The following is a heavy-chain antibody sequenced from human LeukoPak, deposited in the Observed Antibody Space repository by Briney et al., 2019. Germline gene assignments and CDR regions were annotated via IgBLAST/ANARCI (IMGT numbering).Heavy chain of an antibody. CDR3: ARAPVPGGSGSFLNYYYYYMDV. D-gene: IGHD3-10*01. Sequence: SVKVSCKASGGTFSSYVISWVRQAPGQGLEWMGGIIPIFGTANYAQKFQGRVTITADESTSTAYMELSSLRSEDTAVYYCARAPVPGGSGSFLNYYYYYMDVWGKGTTVTVSS. CDR2: IIPIFGTA. V-gene: IGHV1-69*13. CDR1: GGTFSSYV. J-gene: IGHJ6*03.